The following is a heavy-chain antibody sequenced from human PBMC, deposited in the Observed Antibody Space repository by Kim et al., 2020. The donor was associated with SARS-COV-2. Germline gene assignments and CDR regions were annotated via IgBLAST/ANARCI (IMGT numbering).Heavy chain of an antibody. J-gene: IGHJ4*02. D-gene: IGHD4-17*01. V-gene: IGHV3-30*02. Sequence: AASVKGRFTISRDNSKNTLYLQMNSLRAEDTAVYYCAAAYGDYVSSFDYWGQGTLVTVSS. CDR3: AAAYGDYVSSFDY.